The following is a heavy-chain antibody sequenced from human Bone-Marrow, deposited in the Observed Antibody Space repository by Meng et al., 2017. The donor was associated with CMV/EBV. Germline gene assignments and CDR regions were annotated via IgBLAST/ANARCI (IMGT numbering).Heavy chain of an antibody. J-gene: IGHJ4*02. CDR2: INANRGGT. V-gene: IGHV1-2*02. D-gene: IGHD4-17*01. CDR1: GYTFTDYY. Sequence: ASVKVSCKASGYTFTDYYLHWVRQAPGQGLEWMGWINANRGGTHYAEKFQDRVALTRDKSISTAYMELTSLTSDDTAVYYCARVGGPLNGDYYDYWGPGTLVTGYS. CDR3: ARVGGPLNGDYYDY.